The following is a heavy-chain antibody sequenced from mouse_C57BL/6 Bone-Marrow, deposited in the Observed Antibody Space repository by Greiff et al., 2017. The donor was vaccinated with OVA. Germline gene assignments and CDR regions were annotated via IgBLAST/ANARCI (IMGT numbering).Heavy chain of an antibody. Sequence: VQGVESGPGLVQPSQSLSITCTVSGFSLTSYGVHWVRQSPGKGLEWLGVIWSGGSTDYNAAFISRLSISKDNSKSQVFFKMNSLQADDTAIYYGARNSLIYYYGSYYAMDYWGQGTSVTVSS. V-gene: IGHV2-2*01. CDR3: ARNSLIYYYGSYYAMDY. J-gene: IGHJ4*01. CDR2: IWSGGST. CDR1: GFSLTSYG. D-gene: IGHD1-1*01.